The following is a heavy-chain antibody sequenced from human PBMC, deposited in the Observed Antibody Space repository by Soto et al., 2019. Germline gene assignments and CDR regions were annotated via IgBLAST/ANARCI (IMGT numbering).Heavy chain of an antibody. CDR3: ARGGGIVVVTATYDH. J-gene: IGHJ4*02. Sequence: ASVKVSCKASGYTFTSYYMNWVRQAPGQGLEWLGIINPSGGYTTYAQRFLGRVTMTSDTSTSTVHMELGSLTSEDTAVYYCARGGGIVVVTATYDHWGQGTLVTVS. CDR1: GYTFTSYY. V-gene: IGHV1-46*03. CDR2: INPSGGYT. D-gene: IGHD2-21*02.